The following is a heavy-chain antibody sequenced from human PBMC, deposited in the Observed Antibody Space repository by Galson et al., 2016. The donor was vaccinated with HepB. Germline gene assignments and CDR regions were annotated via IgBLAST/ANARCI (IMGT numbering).Heavy chain of an antibody. D-gene: IGHD1-1*01. CDR1: GFTFSTYA. CDR2: ISGSGGST. CDR3: AKWGYNWNLDWLNP. Sequence: SLRLSCAASGFTFSTYAMTWVRQAPGKGLEWVSAISGSGGSTYYAGSVKGRFTISRDTSKNTLYLQMNRLRAEDTAEYYCAKWGYNWNLDWLNPWGQGTLVTVSS. J-gene: IGHJ5*02. V-gene: IGHV3-23*01.